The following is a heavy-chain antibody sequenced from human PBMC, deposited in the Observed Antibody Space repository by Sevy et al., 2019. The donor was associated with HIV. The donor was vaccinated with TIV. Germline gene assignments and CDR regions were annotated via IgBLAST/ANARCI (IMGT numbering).Heavy chain of an antibody. CDR3: ASPGGSYSSYYYGMDV. CDR2: IYYSGST. D-gene: IGHD3-16*01. J-gene: IGHJ6*02. Sequence: TETLSLTCTVSGGSISSSSYYWGWIRQPPGNGLEWIGSIYYSGSTYYNPSLKSRVTISVDTSKNQFSLKLSSVTAADTTVYYCASPGGSYSSYYYGMDVWGQGTQVFVSS. V-gene: IGHV4-39*01. CDR1: GGSISSSSYY.